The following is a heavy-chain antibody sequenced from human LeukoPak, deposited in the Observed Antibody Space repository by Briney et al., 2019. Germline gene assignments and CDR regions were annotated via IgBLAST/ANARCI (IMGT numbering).Heavy chain of an antibody. Sequence: ASVKVSCKASGYIFTGYYIHWVRQAPGQGLEWMGWINPNSGGTNYAQKFQGRVTMPRDTSITTAYMELSGLRSDDTAIYYCARGKLAAPGRTGYNWFDPWGQGTLVTVSS. CDR1: GYIFTGYY. J-gene: IGHJ5*02. D-gene: IGHD6-13*01. CDR3: ARGKLAAPGRTGYNWFDP. V-gene: IGHV1-2*02. CDR2: INPNSGGT.